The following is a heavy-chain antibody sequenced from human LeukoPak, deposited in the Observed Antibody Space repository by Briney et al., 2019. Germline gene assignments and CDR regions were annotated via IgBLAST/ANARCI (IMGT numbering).Heavy chain of an antibody. CDR2: IYYSGNT. V-gene: IGHV4-39*01. J-gene: IGHJ6*03. CDR1: GGSISRSSYY. Sequence: SETLSLTCTVSGGSISRSSYYWGWIRQPPGEGLEWIGSIYYSGNTYYNPSLKSRVTISVDTSKNQFSLKLSSVTATDTAVYYCARQGQLVGYYYYYMDVWGKGTTVTVSS. D-gene: IGHD6-6*01. CDR3: ARQGQLVGYYYYYMDV.